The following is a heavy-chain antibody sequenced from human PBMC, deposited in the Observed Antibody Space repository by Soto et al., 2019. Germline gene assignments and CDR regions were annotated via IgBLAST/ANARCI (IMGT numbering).Heavy chain of an antibody. J-gene: IGHJ6*01. V-gene: IGHV1-69*12. D-gene: IGHD2-21*01. CDR2: IMPVFPTP. CDR1: GGTFRTSA. Sequence: QVQLVQSGAEVKKPGSSVKVSCKTSGGTFRTSAISWVRQAPGQGLEWMGGIMPVFPTPDYAQKFQGRVTITADESTSTAYMELISLRSEDTAVYYCARDKFRQQLGGNYYYIMDVWGQGTKVTVSS. CDR3: ARDKFRQQLGGNYYYIMDV.